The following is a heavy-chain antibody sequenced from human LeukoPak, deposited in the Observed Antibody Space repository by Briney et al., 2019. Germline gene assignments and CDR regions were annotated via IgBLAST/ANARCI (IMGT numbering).Heavy chain of an antibody. J-gene: IGHJ4*02. V-gene: IGHV4-34*01. CDR3: ARGRSGGYGLDY. CDR1: GGSFSGYY. Sequence: SETPSLTCAVYGGSFSGYYWSWIRQPPGKGLGWIGEINHSGSTNYNPSLKSRVTISVDTSKNQFSLKLSSVTAADTAVYYCARGRSGGYGLDYWGQGTLVTVSS. CDR2: INHSGST. D-gene: IGHD5-12*01.